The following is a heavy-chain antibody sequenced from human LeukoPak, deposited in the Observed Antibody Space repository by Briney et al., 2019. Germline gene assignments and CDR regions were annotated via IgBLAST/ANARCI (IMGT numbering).Heavy chain of an antibody. J-gene: IGHJ3*02. CDR2: ISYDGSNK. CDR1: GFTFSSYG. Sequence: GGSLRLSCEGSGFTFSSYGMNWVRQAPGKGLEWVAVISYDGSNKYYADSVKGRFTISRDNSKNTLYLQMNSLRAEDTAVYYCARSKYCSSTSCPQRDAFDIWGQGTMVTVSS. V-gene: IGHV3-30*03. D-gene: IGHD2-2*01. CDR3: ARSKYCSSTSCPQRDAFDI.